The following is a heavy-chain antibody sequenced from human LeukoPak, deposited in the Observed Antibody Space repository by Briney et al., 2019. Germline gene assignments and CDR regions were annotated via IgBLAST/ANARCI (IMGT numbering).Heavy chain of an antibody. V-gene: IGHV1-69*05. CDR2: IIPIFGTA. CDR1: GGTFSSYA. D-gene: IGHD7-27*01. Sequence: SVKVSCKASGGTFSSYAISWVRQAPGQGLEWMGGIIPIFGTANYAQKFQGRVTVTMDTSTSIVYMELSSLRSEDTAVYYCAREKQGTGGMDVWGQGAKVIVSS. J-gene: IGHJ6*02. CDR3: AREKQGTGGMDV.